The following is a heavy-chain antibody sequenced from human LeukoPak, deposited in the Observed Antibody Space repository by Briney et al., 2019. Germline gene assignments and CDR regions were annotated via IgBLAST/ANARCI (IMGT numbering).Heavy chain of an antibody. D-gene: IGHD3-16*01. J-gene: IGHJ5*02. Sequence: SETLSLTCTVSGGSISSRDYYWGWIRQPPGKGLEWIGSIYYGGSTYYNPSLKSRVTISVDTSNNQFSLKLRSVTAADTAVYYCARVEGGWFDPWGQGTLVTVSS. CDR2: IYYGGST. V-gene: IGHV4-39*07. CDR3: ARVEGGWFDP. CDR1: GGSISSRDYY.